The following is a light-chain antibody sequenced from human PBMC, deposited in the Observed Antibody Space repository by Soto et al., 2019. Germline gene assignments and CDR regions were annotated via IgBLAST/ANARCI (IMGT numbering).Light chain of an antibody. CDR3: QVWDSSSDHWV. CDR1: NIGSKS. J-gene: IGLJ3*02. Sequence: SYELTQPPSVSVAPGQTARITCGGNNIGSKSVNWYQQKPGQAPVVVVYDDSDRPSGIPERFSGSNSGNTATLIISRVEAGDEADYYCQVWDSSSDHWVSGGGTKLTVL. V-gene: IGLV3-21*02. CDR2: DDS.